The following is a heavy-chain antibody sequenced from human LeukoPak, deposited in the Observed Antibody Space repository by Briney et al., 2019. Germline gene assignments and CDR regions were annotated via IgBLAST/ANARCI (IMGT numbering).Heavy chain of an antibody. Sequence: PGGTLRLSCAASGFTFSSYEMNWVRQAPGKGLEWVSYISSSGSTIYYADSVKGRFTISRDNSKNTLYLQMNSLRAEDTAVYYCAKDTGYYYDSSNYWVWGQGTLVTVSS. V-gene: IGHV3-48*03. CDR1: GFTFSSYE. CDR3: AKDTGYYYDSSNYWV. CDR2: ISSSGSTI. D-gene: IGHD3-22*01. J-gene: IGHJ4*02.